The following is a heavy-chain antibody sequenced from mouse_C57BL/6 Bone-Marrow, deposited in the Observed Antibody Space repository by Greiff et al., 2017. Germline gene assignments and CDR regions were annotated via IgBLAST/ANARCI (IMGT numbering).Heavy chain of an antibody. CDR3: AIDDYDPYYAMDY. V-gene: IGHV1-9*01. CDR1: GYTFTGYW. D-gene: IGHD2-4*01. CDR2: ILPGSGST. J-gene: IGHJ4*01. Sequence: VQLQQSGAELMKPGASVKLSCKATGYTFTGYWIEWVKQRPGHGLEWIGEILPGSGSTNYNEKFKGKATITADTSSNTAYMQLSSLTTEDSASYDCAIDDYDPYYAMDYWGQGTSVTVSS.